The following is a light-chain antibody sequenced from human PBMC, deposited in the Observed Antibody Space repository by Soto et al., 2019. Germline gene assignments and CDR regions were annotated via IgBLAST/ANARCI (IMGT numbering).Light chain of an antibody. V-gene: IGLV2-23*01. CDR2: EGS. J-gene: IGLJ1*01. CDR1: SSDVGSYNL. CDR3: CSYAGSSTFV. Sequence: QSALTQPAPMSGSHGQSITISCTGTSSDVGSYNLVSWYQQHPGKAPKLMIYEGSKRPSGVSNRFSGSKSGNTASLTISGLQAEDEADYYCCSYAGSSTFVFGTGTKVTVL.